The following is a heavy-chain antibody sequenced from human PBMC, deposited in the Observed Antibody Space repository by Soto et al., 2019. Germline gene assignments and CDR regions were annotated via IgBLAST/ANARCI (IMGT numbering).Heavy chain of an antibody. V-gene: IGHV3-53*02. D-gene: IGHD3-16*01. CDR3: ARVSSPFGY. CDR1: GFTVRSNY. J-gene: IGHJ4*02. Sequence: EVQLVETGGSLIQPGGSLRLSCAVSGFTVRSNYMSWVRQAPGKGLEWVSIIYSSGNTYYADSVKGRFTMSRDTSNNTVFLQMSSLRAEDTAVSYCARVSSPFGYWGQGTLVTVSS. CDR2: IYSSGNT.